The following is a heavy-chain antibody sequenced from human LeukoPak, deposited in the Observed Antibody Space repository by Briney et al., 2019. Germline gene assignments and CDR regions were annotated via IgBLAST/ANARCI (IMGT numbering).Heavy chain of an antibody. CDR3: AKDFSVAVREGY. J-gene: IGHJ4*02. Sequence: GGSLRLSCAASGFTFSSYAMSWVRQAPGKGLGWVSAISGSGGSTYYADSVKGRFTISRDNSKNTLYLQMNSLRAEETAVYYCAKDFSVAVREGYWGQGTLVTVSS. V-gene: IGHV3-23*01. CDR1: GFTFSSYA. CDR2: ISGSGGST. D-gene: IGHD6-19*01.